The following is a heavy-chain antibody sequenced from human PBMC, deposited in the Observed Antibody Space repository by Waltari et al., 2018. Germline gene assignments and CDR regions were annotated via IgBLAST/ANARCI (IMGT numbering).Heavy chain of an antibody. CDR1: GFTFRDYY. CDR2: ISESGRTT. D-gene: IGHD2-8*01. CDR3: VRGAGRMVFDF. V-gene: IGHV3-11*04. J-gene: IGHJ4*02. Sequence: QVQLVESGGGLVKPGGSLRLSCAASGFTFRDYYMSWIRLVPGKGPEWVSYISESGRTTFYVDSVKGRFTISRDNAKNSLYLQMNSLRAEDTAVYYCVRGAGRMVFDFWGQGTLVSVSS.